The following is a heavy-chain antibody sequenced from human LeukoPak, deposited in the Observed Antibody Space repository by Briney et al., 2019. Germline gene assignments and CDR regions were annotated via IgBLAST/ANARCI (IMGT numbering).Heavy chain of an antibody. V-gene: IGHV1-8*01. J-gene: IGHJ6*03. Sequence: ASVKVSCKASGYTFTSYDINWVRQATGQGLEWMGWMNPNSGNTGYAQKFQGRVTMTRNTSISTAYMGLSSLRSEDTAVYYCARGGPGYSSSWYLSYYYYYMDVWGKGTTVTVSS. CDR3: ARGGPGYSSSWYLSYYYYYMDV. D-gene: IGHD6-13*01. CDR1: GYTFTSYD. CDR2: MNPNSGNT.